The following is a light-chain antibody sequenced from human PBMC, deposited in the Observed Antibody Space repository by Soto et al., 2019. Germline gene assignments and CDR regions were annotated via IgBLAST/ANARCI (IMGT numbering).Light chain of an antibody. J-gene: IGKJ1*01. CDR2: AAS. Sequence: DIQMTQSPSSLSASVGDRVTITCRASQGIRNDLGWYQQKPGKAPKRLIYAASTRATGIPARFSGSGSGTEFTLTIGSLQSEDFAVYYCQQYNNWRTFGQGTKVEIK. CDR3: QQYNNWRT. CDR1: QGIRND. V-gene: IGKV1-17*01.